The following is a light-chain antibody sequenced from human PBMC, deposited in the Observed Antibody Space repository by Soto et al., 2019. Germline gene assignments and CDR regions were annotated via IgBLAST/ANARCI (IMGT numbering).Light chain of an antibody. Sequence: DVPRTKSPSSVSASVGDRVTITCRASQGITNRLAWYQQKPGKAPKILIYEASSLQSGVPSRISGSGSGTDFTLTISRLQTEDCATYDCQQANSFTITFCQVTRLEIK. V-gene: IGKV1D-12*01. CDR1: QGITNR. CDR3: QQANSFTIT. CDR2: EAS. J-gene: IGKJ5*01.